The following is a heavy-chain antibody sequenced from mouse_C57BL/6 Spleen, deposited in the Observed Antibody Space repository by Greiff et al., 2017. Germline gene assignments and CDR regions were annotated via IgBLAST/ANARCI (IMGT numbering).Heavy chain of an antibody. D-gene: IGHD1-1*01. CDR1: GFTFSNYW. J-gene: IGHJ1*03. V-gene: IGHV6-3*01. Sequence: EVKLQESGGGLVQPGGSMKLSCVASGFTFSNYWMNWVRQSPEQGLEWVAQIRLKSDNYATHYAESVKGRFTISRDDSKSSVYLQMNNLRAEDTGIYYCTGGTTVEGYFDVWGTGTTVTVSS. CDR3: TGGTTVEGYFDV. CDR2: IRLKSDNYAT.